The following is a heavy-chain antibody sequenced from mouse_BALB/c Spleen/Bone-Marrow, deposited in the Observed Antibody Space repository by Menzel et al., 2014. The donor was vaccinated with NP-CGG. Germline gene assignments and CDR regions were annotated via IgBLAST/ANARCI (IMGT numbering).Heavy chain of an antibody. V-gene: IGHV14-3*02. CDR2: IDPANGNT. Sequence: EVQLQESGAELVKPGASVKLSCTASGFNIKDTYMHWVKQRPEQGLEWIGRIDPANGNTKYDPKFPGKATIPADTSSNAAYLQLSSLTSEDTAVYYCANYDYGGYFDVWGAGTTVTVSS. J-gene: IGHJ1*01. CDR3: ANYDYGGYFDV. CDR1: GFNIKDTY. D-gene: IGHD2-4*01.